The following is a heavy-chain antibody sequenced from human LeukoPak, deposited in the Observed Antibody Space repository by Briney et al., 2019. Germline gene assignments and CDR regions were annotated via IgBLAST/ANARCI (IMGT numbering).Heavy chain of an antibody. CDR2: INHSGST. Sequence: PSETLSLTCAVYGGSFNGYYWSWIRQPPGKGLEWIGEINHSGSTNYNPSLKSRVTISVDTSKNQFSLKLSSVTAADTAVYYCARLAPQSYMDVWGKGTTVTVSS. V-gene: IGHV4-34*01. CDR1: GGSFNGYY. J-gene: IGHJ6*03. D-gene: IGHD2-15*01. CDR3: ARLAPQSYMDV.